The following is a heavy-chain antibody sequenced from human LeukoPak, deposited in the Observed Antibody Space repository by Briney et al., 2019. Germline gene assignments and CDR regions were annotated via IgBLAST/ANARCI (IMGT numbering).Heavy chain of an antibody. CDR3: ARDLGHDY. CDR1: GFTFSSYS. CDR2: ISYDGSNK. J-gene: IGHJ4*02. V-gene: IGHV3-30*03. D-gene: IGHD3-10*01. Sequence: GGSLRLSCAASGFTFSSYSMNWVRQAPGKGLEWVAVISYDGSNKYYADSVKGRFTISRDNSKNTLYLQMNSLRPEDTAVYYCARDLGHDYWGQGTLVTVSS.